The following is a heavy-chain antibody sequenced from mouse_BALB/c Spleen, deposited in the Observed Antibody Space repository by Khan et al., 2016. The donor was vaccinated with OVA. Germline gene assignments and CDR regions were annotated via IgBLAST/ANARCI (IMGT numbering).Heavy chain of an antibody. Sequence: VQLKQSGPGLVAPSQSLSITCTVSGFSLTDYDVSWIRQPPGKGLEWLGVIWGGGSTYYNSALKSRLSISKDNSKSQVFLKMSSLQTDDTAMYYCAKGVWSYYYALDYWGQGTSVTVSS. V-gene: IGHV2-6-5*01. CDR1: GFSLTDYD. J-gene: IGHJ4*01. CDR2: IWGGGST. CDR3: AKGVWSYYYALDY.